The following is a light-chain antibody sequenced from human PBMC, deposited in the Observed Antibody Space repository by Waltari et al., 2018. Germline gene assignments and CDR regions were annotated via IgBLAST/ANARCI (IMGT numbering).Light chain of an antibody. Sequence: EIVLTQSPATLSLSPGERATLPCRASQSVGNYLAWYQQKPGQTPRLLIYDASTRATAIPARFSGSGSGTDFTLTISSLQPEDFAVYYCQQRSNWPLYTFGQGTKLE. V-gene: IGKV3-11*01. CDR1: QSVGNY. CDR3: QQRSNWPLYT. J-gene: IGKJ2*01. CDR2: DAS.